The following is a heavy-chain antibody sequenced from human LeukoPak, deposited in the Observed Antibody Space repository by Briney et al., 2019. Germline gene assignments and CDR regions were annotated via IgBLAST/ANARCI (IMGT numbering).Heavy chain of an antibody. V-gene: IGHV3-23*01. CDR3: AKLSDYTYYYSMDV. D-gene: IGHD3-10*01. Sequence: QAGGSLRLSCAASGFTFSSYAMSWVRQAPGKGLEWVSAISGSGGSTYYADSVKGRFTISRDNSKNTLYLQMNSLRAEDTAVYYCAKLSDYTYYYSMDVWGQGTTVTVSS. J-gene: IGHJ6*02. CDR1: GFTFSSYA. CDR2: ISGSGGST.